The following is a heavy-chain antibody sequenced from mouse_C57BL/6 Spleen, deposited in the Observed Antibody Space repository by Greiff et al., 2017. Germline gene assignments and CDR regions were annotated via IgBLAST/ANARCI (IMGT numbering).Heavy chain of an antibody. D-gene: IGHD3-3*01. CDR2: ISSGSSTI. J-gene: IGHJ1*03. V-gene: IGHV5-17*01. Sequence: VQLKESGGGLVKPGGSLKLSCAASGFTFSDYGMHWVRQAPEKGLEWVAYISSGSSTIYYADTVKGRFTISRDNAKNTLFLQMTSLRSEDTAMYYCARGRDPGVWGTGTTGTVSS. CDR1: GFTFSDYG. CDR3: ARGRDPGV.